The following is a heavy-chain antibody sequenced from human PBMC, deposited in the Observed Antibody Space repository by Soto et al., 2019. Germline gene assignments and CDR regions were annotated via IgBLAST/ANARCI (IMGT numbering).Heavy chain of an antibody. CDR2: ISNDGTST. D-gene: IGHD3-10*01. J-gene: IGHJ3*02. CDR3: ARDWYDYNPGDNLSTDAVDI. Sequence: EVQLVESGGGLVQPGGSLRLSCAASGFTSSSYWMHWVRQAPGKGLVWVSRISNDGTSTNYADSVKGRFTSSRDNAKITVYLEMNSVRAEHTAVYYCARDWYDYNPGDNLSTDAVDIWAQGTTVNVSA. V-gene: IGHV3-74*01. CDR1: GFTSSSYW.